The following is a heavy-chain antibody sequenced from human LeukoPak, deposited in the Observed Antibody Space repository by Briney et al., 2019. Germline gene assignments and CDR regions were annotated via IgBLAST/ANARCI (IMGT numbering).Heavy chain of an antibody. CDR2: ISGSGGST. J-gene: IGHJ4*02. CDR3: AKSIAAAGTGGVFDY. CDR1: GFTFSSYA. D-gene: IGHD6-13*01. Sequence: PGGSLRLSCGASGFTFSSYAMSWVRQAPGKGLEWVSAISGSGGSTYYADSVKGRFTISRDNSKNTLYLQMNSLRAEDTAVYYCAKSIAAAGTGGVFDYWGQGTLVTVSS. V-gene: IGHV3-23*01.